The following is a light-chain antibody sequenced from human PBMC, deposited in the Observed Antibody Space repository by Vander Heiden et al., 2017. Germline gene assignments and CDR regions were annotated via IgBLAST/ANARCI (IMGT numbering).Light chain of an antibody. V-gene: IGLV2-14*03. CDR1: NRDVGGSNS. CDR3: SSFAAGSTVV. Sequence: QPALTQPASVSGSPRQSITLSCTGTNRDVGGSNSVSSYQVHPGRAPKLIIHDISNRPSGVSPRFSASKSGNTASLAISGLQLEDEADYYCSSFAAGSTVVFGGGTRLTV. CDR2: DIS. J-gene: IGLJ2*01.